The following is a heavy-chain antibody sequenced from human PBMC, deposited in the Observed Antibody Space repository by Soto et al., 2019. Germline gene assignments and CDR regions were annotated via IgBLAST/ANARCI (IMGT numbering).Heavy chain of an antibody. Sequence: GGSLRLSCASSCFIFENFGMSWVRRAPGKGLEWISSISGSGFKKYYADSVKGRFTISRDNSKSTVYLELNNLSAEDTAVYHCAKNQGVELVPLATVDWFDPWGQGSVVTVSS. CDR2: ISGSGFKK. CDR3: AKNQGVELVPLATVDWFDP. CDR1: CFIFENFG. V-gene: IGHV3-23*01. J-gene: IGHJ5*02. D-gene: IGHD1-26*01.